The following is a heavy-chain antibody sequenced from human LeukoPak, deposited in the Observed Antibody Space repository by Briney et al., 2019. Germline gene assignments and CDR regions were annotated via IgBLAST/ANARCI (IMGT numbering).Heavy chain of an antibody. CDR3: VVGGSPGY. J-gene: IGHJ4*02. CDR2: ISTDGYTT. Sequence: GGSLRLSCAASGLAFSAYKMHWVRQAPRKGLVWVSRISTDGYTTDYADFVQGRFTASRDNTKNTWSLEMNSLRAGDTAVYYCVVGGSPGYWGQGTLVTVSS. CDR1: GLAFSAYK. V-gene: IGHV3-74*01. D-gene: IGHD2-15*01.